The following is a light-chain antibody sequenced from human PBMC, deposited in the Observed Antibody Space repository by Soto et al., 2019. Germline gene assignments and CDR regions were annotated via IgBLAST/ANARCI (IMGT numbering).Light chain of an antibody. J-gene: IGKJ4*01. CDR2: GAS. CDR3: QQYGSSPLT. V-gene: IGKV3-20*01. Sequence: EIVLTQSPGTLSLSPGERATLSCRASQSVSNSYLAWYQQKPGQAPRLLIYGASSRATGIPDRFSGSGSGTDFILTISRLELEDFAVYYCQQYGSSPLTFGGGTKVDIK. CDR1: QSVSNSY.